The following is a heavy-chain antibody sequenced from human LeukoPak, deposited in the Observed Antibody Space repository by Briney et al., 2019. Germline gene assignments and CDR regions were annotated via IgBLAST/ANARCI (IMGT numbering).Heavy chain of an antibody. CDR2: IYNSGRT. Sequence: PSEALSLTCTVSGGSINGYYWSWLRQPPGKGLKWISNIYNSGRTTYNPSLKSRVTISVDTSKNQFSRRLRSVTAVDTAVYYCARDGLQGSILWGQGTLVTVSS. J-gene: IGHJ4*02. D-gene: IGHD4-11*01. V-gene: IGHV4-59*01. CDR3: ARDGLQGSIL. CDR1: GGSINGYY.